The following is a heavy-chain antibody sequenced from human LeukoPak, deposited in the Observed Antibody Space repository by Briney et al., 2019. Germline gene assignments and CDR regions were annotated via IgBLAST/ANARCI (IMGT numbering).Heavy chain of an antibody. CDR2: IKPDGSEK. J-gene: IGHJ5*02. D-gene: IGHD3-16*01. V-gene: IGHV3-7*01. CDR3: ARGGRWFDP. CDR1: GFTFSSYW. Sequence: GGSLRLSCAASGFTFSSYWMSWVRQAPGKGLEWVGNIKPDGSEKYYVDSVKGRFTISSDNAKNSLYLQMNSLGAEDTAVYYCARGGRWFDPWGQGTLVTVSS.